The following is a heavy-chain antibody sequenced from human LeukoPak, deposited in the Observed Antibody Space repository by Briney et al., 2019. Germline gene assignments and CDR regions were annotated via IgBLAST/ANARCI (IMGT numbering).Heavy chain of an antibody. CDR3: ARGAAFYDFWSGYPFDY. D-gene: IGHD3-3*01. V-gene: IGHV3-30*04. CDR1: GFTFSSYA. J-gene: IGHJ4*02. Sequence: GSLRLSCAASGFTFSSYAMHWVRQAPGKGLEWVAVISYDGSNKYYADSVKGRFTISRDNSKNTLYLQMNSLRAEDTAVYYCARGAAFYDFWSGYPFDYWGQGTLVTVSS. CDR2: ISYDGSNK.